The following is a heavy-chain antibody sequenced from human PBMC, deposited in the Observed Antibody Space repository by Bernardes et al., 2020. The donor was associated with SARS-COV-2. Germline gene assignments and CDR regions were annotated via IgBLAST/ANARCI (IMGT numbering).Heavy chain of an antibody. D-gene: IGHD4-17*01. CDR1: GVAVSTNY. J-gene: IGHJ2*01. Sequence: GSLSLSCVASGVAVSTNYMTWVRPAPGKGLEWVSVMYIGGNADYTDSVKGRFTVSRDDSKNTLFLQMNSLRAEDTAVYYCARDLLSWGADYGDYVRYWYFDVWGRGTLVTVSS. V-gene: IGHV3-53*01. CDR2: MYIGGNA. CDR3: ARDLLSWGADYGDYVRYWYFDV.